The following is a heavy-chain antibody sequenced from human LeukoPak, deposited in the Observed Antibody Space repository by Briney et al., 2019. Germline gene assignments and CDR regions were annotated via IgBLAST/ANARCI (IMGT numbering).Heavy chain of an antibody. V-gene: IGHV4-38-2*01. CDR2: IYHSGST. CDR1: GYSISSGYY. Sequence: SETLSLTCAVSGYSISSGYYWGWIRQPPGQGLEWIGRIYHSGSTYYNPSLKSRVTISVDTSKNQFSLKLSSVTAADTAVYYCARKGSGWYYGWFDPWGQGTLVTVSS. J-gene: IGHJ5*02. D-gene: IGHD6-19*01. CDR3: ARKGSGWYYGWFDP.